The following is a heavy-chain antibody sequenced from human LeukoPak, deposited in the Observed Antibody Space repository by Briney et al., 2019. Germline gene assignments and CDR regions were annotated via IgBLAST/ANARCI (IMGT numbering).Heavy chain of an antibody. J-gene: IGHJ5*02. CDR1: GFTFSSYG. V-gene: IGHV3-30*02. D-gene: IGHD2-21*02. CDR3: ARTSVVVTVDNWFDP. Sequence: GGSLRLSCAASGFTFSSYGMHWVRQAPGKGLEWVAFIRYDGSNKYYADSVKGRFTISRDNSKNTLYLQMNSLRAEDTAVYYCARTSVVVTVDNWFDPWGQGTLVTVSS. CDR2: IRYDGSNK.